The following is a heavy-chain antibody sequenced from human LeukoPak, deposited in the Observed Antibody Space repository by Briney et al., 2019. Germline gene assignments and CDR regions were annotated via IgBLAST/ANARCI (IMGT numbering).Heavy chain of an antibody. CDR3: ARDSAGNQYSSGNFDL. V-gene: IGHV3-53*01. CDR1: GFAVKSSY. CDR2: LYAGGES. D-gene: IGHD3-10*01. Sequence: QPGGSLRLSCAASGFAVKSSYMNWVRQAPGKGLEWVSVLYAGGESYYADSVLGRFTISRDNSNNTVFLEMKSLTADDTAVYFCARDSAGNQYSSGNFDLWGQGTLVTVSS. J-gene: IGHJ4*02.